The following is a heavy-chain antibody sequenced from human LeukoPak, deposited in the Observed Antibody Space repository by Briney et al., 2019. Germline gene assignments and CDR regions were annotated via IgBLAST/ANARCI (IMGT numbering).Heavy chain of an antibody. J-gene: IGHJ4*02. CDR1: GFSLSTSGVG. CDR3: AHRTSHDYGDVSFDY. D-gene: IGHD4-17*01. CDR2: IYWNDDK. Sequence: SGPTLVNPTQTLTLPCTFSGFSLSTSGVGVGWIRQPPGKALEWLALIYWNDDKRYSPSLKSRLTITKDTSKNQVVLTMTNMDPVDTATYYCAHRTSHDYGDVSFDYWGQGTLVTVSS. V-gene: IGHV2-5*01.